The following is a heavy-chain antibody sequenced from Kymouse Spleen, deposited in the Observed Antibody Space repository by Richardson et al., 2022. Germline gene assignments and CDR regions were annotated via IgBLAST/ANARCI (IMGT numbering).Heavy chain of an antibody. V-gene: IGHV4-34*01. Sequence: QVQLQQWGAGLLKPSETLSLTCAVYGGSFSGYYWSWIRQPPGKGLEWIGEINHSGSTNYNPSLKSRVTISVDTSKNQFSLKLSSVTAADTAVYYCASSGGNYFDYWGQGTLVTVSS. D-gene: IGHD1-26*01,IGHD2-15*01,IGHD2-21*02. J-gene: IGHJ4*02. CDR1: GGSFSGYY. CDR3: ASSGGNYFDY. CDR2: INHSGST.